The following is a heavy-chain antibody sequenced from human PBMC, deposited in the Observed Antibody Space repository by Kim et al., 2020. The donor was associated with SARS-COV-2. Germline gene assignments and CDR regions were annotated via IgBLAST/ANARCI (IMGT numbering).Heavy chain of an antibody. CDR1: GFTFSSYG. J-gene: IGHJ4*02. CDR2: IWYDGSNK. Sequence: GGSLRLSCAASGFTFSSYGMHWVRQAPGKGLEWVAVIWYDGSNKYYADSVKGRFTISRDNSKNTLYLQMNSLRAEDTAVYYCAKEAEWLRHFDYWGQGTLVTVSS. D-gene: IGHD5-12*01. CDR3: AKEAEWLRHFDY. V-gene: IGHV3-33*06.